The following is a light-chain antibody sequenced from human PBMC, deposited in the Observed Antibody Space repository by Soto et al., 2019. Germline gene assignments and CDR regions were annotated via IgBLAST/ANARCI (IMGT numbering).Light chain of an antibody. CDR3: QHYAGSPRT. CDR1: QSISSD. Sequence: EIVLTQSPATLSLSPGERATLSCMASQSISSDLAWYQQKPGQAPRLLIYGASTRATGIPARFSGSGSGTDFTLTISRLEPEDFAVYYCQHYAGSPRTFGQGTKVDIK. J-gene: IGKJ1*01. CDR2: GAS. V-gene: IGKV3-20*01.